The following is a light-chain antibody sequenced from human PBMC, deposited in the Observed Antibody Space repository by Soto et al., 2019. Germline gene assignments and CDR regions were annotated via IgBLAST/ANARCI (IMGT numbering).Light chain of an antibody. J-gene: IGKJ4*01. CDR3: QQLGNYPLT. CDR1: QGISSY. V-gene: IGKV1-9*01. CDR2: AAS. Sequence: DIQLTQSPSFLSASVGDRVTITCRASQGISSYLAWYQQEPGKAPKLLIYAASTLQSGVPSRFSGSGSGTEFTLTLSSLKPEDFATYYCQQLGNYPLTFGGGTKVEIK.